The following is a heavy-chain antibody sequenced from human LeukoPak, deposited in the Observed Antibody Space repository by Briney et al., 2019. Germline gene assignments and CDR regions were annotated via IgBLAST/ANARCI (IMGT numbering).Heavy chain of an antibody. D-gene: IGHD6-6*01. CDR3: AREGLSSSSFYYYYMDV. CDR2: ILSSGST. J-gene: IGHJ6*03. CDR1: GGSISNYY. V-gene: IGHV4-4*09. Sequence: SETLSLTCTVSGGSISNYYWNWIRQSPGKGLEWIGYILSSGSTHHNPSLTSRISLSVDTSKNQFSLKLSSVTAADTAVYYCAREGLSSSSFYYYYMDVWGKGTTVTVSS.